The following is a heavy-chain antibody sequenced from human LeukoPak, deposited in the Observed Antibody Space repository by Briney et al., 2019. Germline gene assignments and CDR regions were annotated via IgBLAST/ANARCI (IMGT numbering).Heavy chain of an antibody. CDR3: ARSYVWGSYRQKTFDY. J-gene: IGHJ4*02. Sequence: PSETLSLTCTVSGRSIGTYYWNWIRQPPGKGLEWIGEINHSGSTNYNPSLKSRVTISVDTSKNQFSLKLSSVTAADTAVYYCARSYVWGSYRQKTFDYWGQGTLVTVSS. CDR1: GRSIGTYY. D-gene: IGHD3-16*02. CDR2: INHSGST. V-gene: IGHV4-34*01.